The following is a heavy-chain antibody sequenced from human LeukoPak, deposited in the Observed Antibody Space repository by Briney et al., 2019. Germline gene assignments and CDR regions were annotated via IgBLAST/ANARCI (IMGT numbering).Heavy chain of an antibody. V-gene: IGHV4-59*01. CDR1: GGSISSYY. Sequence: SETLSLTCTVSGGSISSYYWSWIRQPPGKGLEWIGYIYYSGSTNYNPSLKSRVTISVDTSKNQFSLKLSSVTAADTAVYYCARHRAGTMVRGVGGFDPWGQGTLVTVSS. CDR3: ARHRAGTMVRGVGGFDP. CDR2: IYYSGST. D-gene: IGHD3-10*01. J-gene: IGHJ5*02.